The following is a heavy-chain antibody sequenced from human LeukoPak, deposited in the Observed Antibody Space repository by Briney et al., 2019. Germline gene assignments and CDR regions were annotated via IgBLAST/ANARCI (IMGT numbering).Heavy chain of an antibody. CDR2: IYPGDSDT. CDR3: ARSEPRGRSFDI. D-gene: IGHD1-14*01. V-gene: IGHV5-51*01. CDR1: GYTFTTYW. Sequence: RGESLKISCKGSGYTFTTYWIGWVRQMPGKGPEWMGVIYPGDSDTRYSPSFQGQVTISADKSISTAYLQWTSLKASDTAMFYCARSEPRGRSFDIWGHGTMVTVSS. J-gene: IGHJ3*02.